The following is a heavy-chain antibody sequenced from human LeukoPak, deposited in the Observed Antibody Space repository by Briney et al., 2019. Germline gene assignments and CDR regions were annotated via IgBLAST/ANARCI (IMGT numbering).Heavy chain of an antibody. CDR2: IDGSGHTT. J-gene: IGHJ5*02. CDR1: GFTFTSHV. V-gene: IGHV3-23*01. D-gene: IGHD3-3*01. CDR3: ARESIRSGSLKWFDP. Sequence: PGGSLRLSCAASGFTFTSHVMSWVRQTQGKELEWVSAIDGSGHTTYYADSVRGRFIISRDNSKKMLYLQMNSLRAEDTATYYCARESIRSGSLKWFDPWGQGTLVTVSS.